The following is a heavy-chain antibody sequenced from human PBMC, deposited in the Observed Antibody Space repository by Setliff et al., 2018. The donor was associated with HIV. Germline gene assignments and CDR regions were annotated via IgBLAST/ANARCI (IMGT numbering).Heavy chain of an antibody. Sequence: GASVKVSCQASGYTFTSYGISWVRQAPGQGLEWMGGSTPILDTTNYAQKFQGRVTITTDESTNTVYMELSSLRSDDTAVYYCARGWEYSGAFDIWGQGTMVTVSS. D-gene: IGHD1-26*01. CDR2: STPILDTT. CDR1: GYTFTSYG. CDR3: ARGWEYSGAFDI. V-gene: IGHV1-69*05. J-gene: IGHJ3*02.